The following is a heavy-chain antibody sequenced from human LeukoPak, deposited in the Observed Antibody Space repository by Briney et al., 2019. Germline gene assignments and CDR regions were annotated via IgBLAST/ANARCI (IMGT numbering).Heavy chain of an antibody. D-gene: IGHD3-22*01. CDR2: IYTGGST. V-gene: IGHV4-4*07. J-gene: IGHJ5*02. CDR3: ARSYYYDSSGPTPDWFDP. CDR1: GGSISSYY. Sequence: SETLSLTCTVSGGSISSYYWSWIRQPAGKGLEWIGRIYTGGSTNYNPSLKSRVTMSVDTSKNQFSLKLSSVTAADTAVYYCARSYYYDSSGPTPDWFDPWGQGTLVTVFS.